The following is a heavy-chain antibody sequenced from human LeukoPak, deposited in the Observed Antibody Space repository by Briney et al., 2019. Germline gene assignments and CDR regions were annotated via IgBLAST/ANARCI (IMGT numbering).Heavy chain of an antibody. D-gene: IGHD2-2*01. CDR3: ARDLLDIVVVPAATYYYCGMDV. CDR1: GGTFSSYA. Sequence: SERVSCKASGGTFSSYAISWVRQAPGQGLEWMGGIIPIFGTANYAQKFQGRVTITADESTSTAYMELSSLRSEDTAVYYCARDLLDIVVVPAATYYYCGMDVWGQGTTVTVPS. CDR2: IIPIFGTA. V-gene: IGHV1-69*01. J-gene: IGHJ6*02.